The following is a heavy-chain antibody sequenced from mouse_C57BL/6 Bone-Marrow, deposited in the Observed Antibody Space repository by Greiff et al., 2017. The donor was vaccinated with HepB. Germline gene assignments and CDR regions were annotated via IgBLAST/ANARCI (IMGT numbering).Heavy chain of an antibody. V-gene: IGHV1-63*01. D-gene: IGHD1-1*01. CDR2: IYPGGGYT. CDR1: GYTFTNYW. CDR3: SRYHYFYGSPLDT. J-gene: IGHJ1*01. Sequence: VQVVESVPELVRPGSSVKMSCKASGYTFTNYWIGWAKQRPGHGLEWIGDIYPGGGYTNYNEKFKGKATLTADKSSRSAYMQFSSLTSEYSAIYYCSRYHYFYGSPLDTWGSGATVTFSS.